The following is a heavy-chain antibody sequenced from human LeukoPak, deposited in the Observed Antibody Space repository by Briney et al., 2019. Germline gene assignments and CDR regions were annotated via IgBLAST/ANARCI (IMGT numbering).Heavy chain of an antibody. Sequence: GGSLRLSCAASGFTFSSYAMSWVRQAPGKGLEWVSVISGGGGSTYYADSVKGRFTISRDNSKNTLYLQMNSLRAEDTAVYYCAKALGYCSGGSCYSSFDYWGQGTLVTVSS. CDR1: GFTFSSYA. J-gene: IGHJ4*02. D-gene: IGHD2-15*01. CDR2: ISGGGGST. CDR3: AKALGYCSGGSCYSSFDY. V-gene: IGHV3-23*01.